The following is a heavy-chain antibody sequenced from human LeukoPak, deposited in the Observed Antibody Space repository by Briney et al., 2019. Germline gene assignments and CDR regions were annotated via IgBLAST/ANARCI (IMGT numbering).Heavy chain of an antibody. J-gene: IGHJ4*02. Sequence: GRSLRLSCAASGFTFSSYTMHWVRQAPGKGLEWVAVISYDGSNKYYADSVKGRFTISRDNSKNTLYLQMNSLRAEDTAVYYCARGSSGWYYCGRGSIDYWGQGTLVTVSS. D-gene: IGHD6-19*01. CDR2: ISYDGSNK. CDR1: GFTFSSYT. V-gene: IGHV3-30-3*01. CDR3: ARGSSGWYYCGRGSIDY.